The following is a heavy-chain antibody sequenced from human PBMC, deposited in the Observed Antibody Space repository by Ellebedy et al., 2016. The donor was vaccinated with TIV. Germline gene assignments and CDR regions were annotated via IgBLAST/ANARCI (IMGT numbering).Heavy chain of an antibody. D-gene: IGHD5-18*01. V-gene: IGHV3-9*01. J-gene: IGHJ4*02. CDR2: ISWNSGSI. Sequence: SLKISCAASGFTFDDYAMHWVRQAPGKGLGWVSGISWNSGSIGYADSVKGRFTISRDNAKNSLYLQMNSLRAEDTALYYCAKDIYSYDKGDFDYWGQGTLVTVSS. CDR3: AKDIYSYDKGDFDY. CDR1: GFTFDDYA.